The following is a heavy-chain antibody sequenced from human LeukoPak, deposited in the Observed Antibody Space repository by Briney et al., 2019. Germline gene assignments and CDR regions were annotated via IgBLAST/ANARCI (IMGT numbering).Heavy chain of an antibody. V-gene: IGHV3-30*02. D-gene: IGHD5-24*01. Sequence: GGSLRLSCAASGFTFSSYGMHWVRQAPGKGLEWVAFIRYDGSNKYYADSVKGRFTISRDNSKNTLYLQMNSLRAEDTAVYYCAKGDGYNYVGDYWGQGTLVTVSS. CDR2: IRYDGSNK. CDR1: GFTFSSYG. J-gene: IGHJ4*02. CDR3: AKGDGYNYVGDY.